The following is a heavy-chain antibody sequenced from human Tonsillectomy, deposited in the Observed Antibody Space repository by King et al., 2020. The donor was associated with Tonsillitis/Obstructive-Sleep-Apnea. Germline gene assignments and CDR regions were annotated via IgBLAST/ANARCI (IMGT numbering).Heavy chain of an antibody. CDR3: ARECIYDSSGYDYAFDI. CDR2: ISYDGSNR. CDR1: GFTFSSYA. J-gene: IGHJ3*02. V-gene: IGHV3-30*04. D-gene: IGHD3-22*01. Sequence: VQLVESGGGVVQPGRSLRLSCVASGFTFSSYAIHWVRQAPGKGLEWVAVISYDGSNRYYADSVKGRFTISRDNSKNTLGLQMNSLRAEDTAVYFCARECIYDSSGYDYAFDIWGQGTMVTVSS.